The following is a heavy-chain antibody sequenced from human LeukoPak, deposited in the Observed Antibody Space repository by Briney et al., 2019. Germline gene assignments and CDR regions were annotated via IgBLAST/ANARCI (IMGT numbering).Heavy chain of an antibody. V-gene: IGHV1-69*04. CDR1: GGTFISYA. CDR3: ARESCIGTTCLNWFDP. CDR2: IIPLLGIA. D-gene: IGHD2-2*01. J-gene: IGHJ5*02. Sequence: ASVKVSCKASGGTFISYAISWVRQAPGHGLEWMGRIIPLLGIANYAQKFQGRVTINADKSTSTAYMELSSLRSEDTAVYYCARESCIGTTCLNWFDPWGQGTLVTVSS.